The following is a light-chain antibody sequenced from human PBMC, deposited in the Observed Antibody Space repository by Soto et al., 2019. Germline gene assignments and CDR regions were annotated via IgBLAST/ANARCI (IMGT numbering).Light chain of an antibody. CDR3: CSYAGSSTSVV. Sequence: QSALTQPASVSGAPGQSITISCTGTSSDVGSYNLVSWYQQHPVKAPKLMIYEGSKRPSGVSNRFSGSKSGNTASLTISGLQAEDEADYYCCSYAGSSTSVVFGGGTKLTV. J-gene: IGLJ2*01. CDR1: SSDVGSYNL. CDR2: EGS. V-gene: IGLV2-23*01.